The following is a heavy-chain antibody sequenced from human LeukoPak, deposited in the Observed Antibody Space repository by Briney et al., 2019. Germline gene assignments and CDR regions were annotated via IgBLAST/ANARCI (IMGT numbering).Heavy chain of an antibody. CDR3: ARFLEYSSLA. V-gene: IGHV4-39*01. CDR1: GGSISSSSYY. D-gene: IGHD6-6*01. J-gene: IGHJ5*02. Sequence: SETLSLTCTVSGGSISSSSYYWGWLRQPRGKGLEWIGSIYYSGSTYYNPSLKSRVTISVDTSKNQFSLKLSSVTAADTAVYYCARFLEYSSLAWGQGTLVTVSS. CDR2: IYYSGST.